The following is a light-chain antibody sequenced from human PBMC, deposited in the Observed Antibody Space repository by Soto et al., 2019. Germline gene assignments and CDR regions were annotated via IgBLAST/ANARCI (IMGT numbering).Light chain of an antibody. CDR1: QSISDS. J-gene: IGKJ2*01. CDR2: AAS. V-gene: IGKV1-39*01. CDR3: QQSYTTPPFT. Sequence: DIQMTQSPSSLSASVGDRVTISCRASQSISDSLNWYQQKSGKAPKLLIYAASNLHSGVPSRFSGSGSGTDFTLTISSLQPEDFATYYCQQSYTTPPFTFGPGTKLEIK.